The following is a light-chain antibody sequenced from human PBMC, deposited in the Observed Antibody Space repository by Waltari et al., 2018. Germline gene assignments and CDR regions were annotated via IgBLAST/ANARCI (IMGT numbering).Light chain of an antibody. V-gene: IGKV1-5*03. CDR3: QHYNSFSALFT. CDR1: QSMSRW. Sequence: DIQMTQSPSTVSASVGDRVTITCRARQSMSRWLAWYQQKPGKAPKLLIHKASSLQSGVPSRFSGSGSGTEFTLNITSLQPDDFATYYCQHYNSFSALFTFGPGTQVDIK. CDR2: KAS. J-gene: IGKJ3*01.